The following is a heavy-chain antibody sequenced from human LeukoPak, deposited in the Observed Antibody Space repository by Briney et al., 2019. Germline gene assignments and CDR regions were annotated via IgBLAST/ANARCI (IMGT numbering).Heavy chain of an antibody. CDR3: ARALTAASDY. J-gene: IGHJ4*02. CDR2: ISSSGSYI. Sequence: GGSLRLSCAASGFTFISYSMNWVRQAPGKGLEWVSSISSSGSYIYYADSVKGRFTISRDNAKNSLYLQMNSLRAEDTAVYYCARALTAASDYWGQGTLVTVSS. D-gene: IGHD2-2*01. V-gene: IGHV3-21*01. CDR1: GFTFISYS.